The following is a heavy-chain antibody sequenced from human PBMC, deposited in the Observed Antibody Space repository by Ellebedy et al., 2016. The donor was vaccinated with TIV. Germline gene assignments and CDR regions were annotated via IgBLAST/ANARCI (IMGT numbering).Heavy chain of an antibody. J-gene: IGHJ4*02. V-gene: IGHV4-39*01. CDR3: ISATMDNVVDY. Sequence: GSLRLXXTVSGGSIVSSTYYWGWVRQPPGKGLEWIGNLYYSGSTHYNPSLKSQITISVDTSKNQFSLKLSSVTAADTAVYYCISATMDNVVDYWGQGTLVTVSS. CDR1: GGSIVSSTYY. CDR2: LYYSGST. D-gene: IGHD5-12*01.